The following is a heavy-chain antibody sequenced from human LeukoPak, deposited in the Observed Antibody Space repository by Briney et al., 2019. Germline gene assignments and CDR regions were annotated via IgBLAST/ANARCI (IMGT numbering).Heavy chain of an antibody. V-gene: IGHV1-18*01. CDR3: ARQGVWGPPYYFDY. Sequence: ASVKVSCKASGYTFTSYGISWVRQAPGQGLEWMGWISAYNGNTNYAQKFQGRVTITRNTSISTAYMELSSLRSEDTAVYYCARQGVWGPPYYFDYWGQGTLVTVSS. J-gene: IGHJ4*02. CDR1: GYTFTSYG. D-gene: IGHD3-16*01. CDR2: ISAYNGNT.